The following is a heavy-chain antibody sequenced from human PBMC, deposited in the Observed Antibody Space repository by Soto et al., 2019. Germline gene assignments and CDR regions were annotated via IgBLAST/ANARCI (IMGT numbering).Heavy chain of an antibody. CDR2: VWYDGTNK. CDR1: GFTFSNYG. J-gene: IGHJ6*01. Sequence: LVESGGGVVQPGRSLRLACSASGFTFSNYGMRWVRQAPGKGLEWVATVWYDGTNKYYADSVKGRFIISRDNSGNTLYLQIKSLRGEDTAVYYCARDRKVVGSKENNFAMDVWGQGTTVNVSS. V-gene: IGHV3-33*01. CDR3: ARDRKVVGSKENNFAMDV. D-gene: IGHD2-15*01.